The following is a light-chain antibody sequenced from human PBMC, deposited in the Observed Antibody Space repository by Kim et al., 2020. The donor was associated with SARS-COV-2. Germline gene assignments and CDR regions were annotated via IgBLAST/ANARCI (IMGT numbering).Light chain of an antibody. Sequence: GQSITISCTGSSGDIGGYDFVSWYQQFPGKAPKLMIYGVNNRPSGVSSRFSGSKSGNTASLIISGLQAEDEADYYCSSYTSSTTLVFGGGTKVTVL. CDR3: SSYTSSTTLV. CDR2: GVN. V-gene: IGLV2-14*03. J-gene: IGLJ2*01. CDR1: SGDIGGYDF.